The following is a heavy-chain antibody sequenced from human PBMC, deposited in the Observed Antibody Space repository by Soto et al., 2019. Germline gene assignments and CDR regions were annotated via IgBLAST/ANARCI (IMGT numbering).Heavy chain of an antibody. J-gene: IGHJ4*02. D-gene: IGHD3-10*01. CDR3: ARVYAGYGSGFYYIDY. CDR2: SHYSGST. V-gene: IGHV4-59*01. CDR1: GGSITTYY. Sequence: PSEALSLTCTVSGGSITTYYWSWIRQPPEKGLEWIGYSHYSGSTNYNPSLKSRVTISVDTSKNQFSLKLSSVTAADTAVYYCARVYAGYGSGFYYIDYWGQGTLVTVSS.